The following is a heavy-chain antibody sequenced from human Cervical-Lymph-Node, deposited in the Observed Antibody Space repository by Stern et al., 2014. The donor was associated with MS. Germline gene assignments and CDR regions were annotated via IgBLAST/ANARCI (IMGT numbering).Heavy chain of an antibody. Sequence: VQLLESGAEVKKPGSSVKVSCKASGGTFNTNVISWVRQAPGQGLEWMGGIIPIFGTALYAQKFQGRVTITANESTRAVYMELSSLRSEDTPVYYCARAAYSTSSYNYWGQGTLVIVS. D-gene: IGHD6-6*01. CDR3: ARAAYSTSSYNY. J-gene: IGHJ4*02. CDR1: GGTFNTNV. V-gene: IGHV1-69*01. CDR2: IIPIFGTA.